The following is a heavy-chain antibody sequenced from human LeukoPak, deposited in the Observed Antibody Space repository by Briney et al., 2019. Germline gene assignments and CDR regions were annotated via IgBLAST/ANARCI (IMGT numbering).Heavy chain of an antibody. CDR2: IYYSGST. CDR3: ARTAVADSSIYDY. CDR1: GGSISSGGYY. V-gene: IGHV4-31*03. Sequence: SQTLSLTCTVSGGSISSGGYYWSWIRQPPGKGLEWIGYIYYSGSTYYNPSLKSRVTISVDTSKNQFSLKLSSVTAADTAVYYRARTAVADSSIYDYWGQGTLVTVSS. J-gene: IGHJ4*02. D-gene: IGHD6-19*01.